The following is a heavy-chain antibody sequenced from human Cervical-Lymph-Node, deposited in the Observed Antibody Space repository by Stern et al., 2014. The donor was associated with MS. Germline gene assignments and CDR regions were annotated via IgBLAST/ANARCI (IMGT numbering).Heavy chain of an antibody. CDR2: ISAYNCNT. V-gene: IGHV1-18*01. CDR1: GYTFTSYG. D-gene: IGHD2-15*01. Sequence: VQLVESGAEVKKPGASVKVSCKASGYTFTSYGISWVRQAPGQGIEWMGWISAYNCNTNYAHKLQSIVTMTTDTSTSTAYMELRSLRSDDTAVYYCARGLLGSENAFDIWGQGTMVTVSS. CDR3: ARGLLGSENAFDI. J-gene: IGHJ3*02.